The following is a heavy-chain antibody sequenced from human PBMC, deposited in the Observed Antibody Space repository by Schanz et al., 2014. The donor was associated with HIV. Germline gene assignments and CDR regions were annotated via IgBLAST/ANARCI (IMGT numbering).Heavy chain of an antibody. CDR1: GFTFSSYG. CDR2: IWFDGTQK. Sequence: QVHLVESGGGVVQPGRSLRLSCAASGFTFSSYGMHWVRQAPGKGLSWVAVIWFDGTQKIYADSVKGRFTISRDDSANTVHLQMSSVRAEDTGVYFCARVSRPYSSGWYNVDYWGQGTLVTVSS. CDR3: ARVSRPYSSGWYNVDY. V-gene: IGHV3-33*08. J-gene: IGHJ4*02. D-gene: IGHD6-19*01.